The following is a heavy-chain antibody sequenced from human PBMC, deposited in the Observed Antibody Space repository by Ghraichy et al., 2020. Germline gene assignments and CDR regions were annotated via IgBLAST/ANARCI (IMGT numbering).Heavy chain of an antibody. CDR1: GASVSSDYYS. D-gene: IGHD3-3*01. V-gene: IGHV4-30-2*06. CDR2: VYHNETS. Sequence: SETLSLTCVVSGASVSSDYYSWTWLRQSPGKGLEWIGYVYHNETSYYNPSLETRLSISVDRSWNQFSLKRRSVTAADTAVYFCAVLASNGVDVWGQG. J-gene: IGHJ6*02. CDR3: AVLASNGVDV.